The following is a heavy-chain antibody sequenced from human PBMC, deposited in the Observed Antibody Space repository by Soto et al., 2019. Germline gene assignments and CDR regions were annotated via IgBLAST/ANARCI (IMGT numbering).Heavy chain of an antibody. D-gene: IGHD6-19*01. V-gene: IGHV3-48*02. CDR3: VRDRMWEQWLGPHDAFEI. CDR1: GFTFSIFS. J-gene: IGHJ3*02. CDR2: VNAAANDI. Sequence: EVQLVESGGGLVQPGGSLRLSCAASGFTFSIFSMSWVRQAPGKGLEWISYVNAAANDIYYTDSVRGRFTISRDNAKNSLYLQMNSLRDDDTAVYYCVRDRMWEQWLGPHDAFEIWGQGTRVTVS.